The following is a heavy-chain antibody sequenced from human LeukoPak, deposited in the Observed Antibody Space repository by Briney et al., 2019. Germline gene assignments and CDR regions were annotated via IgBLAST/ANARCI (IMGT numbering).Heavy chain of an antibody. V-gene: IGHV4-61*02. CDR2: IYTSGST. CDR3: ARTVVIAAAGFDY. J-gene: IGHJ4*02. CDR1: GGSISSSDYY. D-gene: IGHD6-13*01. Sequence: SETLSLTCTVSGGSISSSDYYWSWIRQPAGKGLEWIGRIYTSGSTNYNPSLKSRVTISVDTSKNQFSLKLSSVTAADTAVYYCARTVVIAAAGFDYWGQGTLVTVSS.